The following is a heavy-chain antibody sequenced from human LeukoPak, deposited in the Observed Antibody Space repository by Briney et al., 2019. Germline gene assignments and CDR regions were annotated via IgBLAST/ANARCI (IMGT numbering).Heavy chain of an antibody. D-gene: IGHD3-16*02. Sequence: GGSLRLSCAASGFTFSSYGMHWVRQAPGKGLEWVAVIWYDGSNKYYADSVKGRFTISRDNSKNTLYPQMNSLRAEDTAVYYCARGFADFVWGSYPSSYWGQGILVTVSS. V-gene: IGHV3-33*08. CDR3: ARGFADFVWGSYPSSY. CDR1: GFTFSSYG. J-gene: IGHJ4*02. CDR2: IWYDGSNK.